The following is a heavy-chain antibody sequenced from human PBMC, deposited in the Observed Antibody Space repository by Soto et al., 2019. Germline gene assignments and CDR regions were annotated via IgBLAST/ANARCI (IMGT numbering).Heavy chain of an antibody. D-gene: IGHD5-18*01. J-gene: IGHJ6*03. CDR3: SRRAVVDTATTYYMDV. Sequence: SCKGSGYSFANYWIGWVRQMPGKALEWMGIIYPGESDTRYSPSFQGQVTISADKSLSTAYLQWSSLKASDTVMYYCSRRAVVDTATTYYMDVWGKGTTVTVSS. CDR1: GYSFANYW. V-gene: IGHV5-51*01. CDR2: IYPGESDT.